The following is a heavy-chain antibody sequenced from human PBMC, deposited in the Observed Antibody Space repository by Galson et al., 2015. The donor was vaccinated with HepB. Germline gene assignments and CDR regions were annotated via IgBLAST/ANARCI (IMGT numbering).Heavy chain of an antibody. J-gene: IGHJ4*02. Sequence: SLRLSCAASGFTFNSYALNWVRQAPGKGLEWVSTFGGGGTIYYADSVKGRFTISRDNSKNTLFLQMISLIAEDTAVYYCASYKVGATPQLDSCGPGTLVTASS. CDR3: ASYKVGATPQLDS. CDR1: GFTFNSYA. CDR2: FGGGGTI. V-gene: IGHV3-23*01. D-gene: IGHD1-26*01.